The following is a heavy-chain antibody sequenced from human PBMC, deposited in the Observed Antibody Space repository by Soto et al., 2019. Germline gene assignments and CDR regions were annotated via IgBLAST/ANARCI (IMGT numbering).Heavy chain of an antibody. Sequence: QVQLVQSGAEVRKPGSSVKVSCKISGGTFTNYVISWLRQAPGQGLEWMGGLIPIFVASNLAQKFQGRVTITAHESTSTVNMELSSLTSEDTAVYYCARGRSSPNFDPWGQGTLVTVSS. CDR1: GGTFTNYV. J-gene: IGHJ5*02. CDR3: ARGRSSPNFDP. D-gene: IGHD6-6*01. V-gene: IGHV1-69*01. CDR2: LIPIFVAS.